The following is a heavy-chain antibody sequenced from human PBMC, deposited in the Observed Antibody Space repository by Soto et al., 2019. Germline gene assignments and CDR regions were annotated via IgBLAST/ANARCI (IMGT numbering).Heavy chain of an antibody. D-gene: IGHD4-17*01. J-gene: IGHJ4*02. V-gene: IGHV4-4*02. CDR1: GGSISSSNW. Sequence: SETLSLTCAVSGGSISSSNWWSWVRQPPGKGLEWIGEIYHSGSTNYNPSLKSRVTISVDKSKNQFSLKLSSVTAADTAVYYCANIFMEATVTTGRYFDYWGQGTLVTVSS. CDR3: ANIFMEATVTTGRYFDY. CDR2: IYHSGST.